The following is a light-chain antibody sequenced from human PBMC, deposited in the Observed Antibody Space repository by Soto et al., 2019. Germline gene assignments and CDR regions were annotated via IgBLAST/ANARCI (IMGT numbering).Light chain of an antibody. CDR1: SSDVGGYNY. CDR2: DVS. Sequence: QSVLTQPASVSGSPGHSITISCTGTSSDVGGYNYVSWYQQHPGKAPKLMIYDVSNRPSGVSNRFSGSKSGNTASLTISGLQAEDEADYYWSSYTCSSTPYVFGTGTTVTVL. CDR3: SSYTCSSTPYV. V-gene: IGLV2-14*01. J-gene: IGLJ1*01.